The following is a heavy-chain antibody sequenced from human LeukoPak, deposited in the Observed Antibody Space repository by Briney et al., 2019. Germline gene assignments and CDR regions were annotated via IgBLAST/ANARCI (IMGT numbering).Heavy chain of an antibody. D-gene: IGHD1-7*01. CDR2: INPNSGGT. CDR1: GYTFTGYY. V-gene: IGHV1-2*02. CDR3: ARANWNYAYYYGMDV. Sequence: ASVKVSCKASGYTFTGYYMHWVRQAPGQGLEWMGWINPNSGGTNYAQKFQGRVTMTRDTSISTAYMELSRLRSDDTAVYYCARANWNYAYYYGMDVWGQGTTVTVSS. J-gene: IGHJ6*02.